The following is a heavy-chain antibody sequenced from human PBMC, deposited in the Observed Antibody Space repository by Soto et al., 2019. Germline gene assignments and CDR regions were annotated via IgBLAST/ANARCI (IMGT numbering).Heavy chain of an antibody. CDR2: ISSSSSYI. J-gene: IGHJ6*02. D-gene: IGHD2-2*01. CDR1: GFTFSSSS. V-gene: IGHV3-21*01. Sequence: PGGSLRLSCAASGFTFSSSSMNWVRQAPGTGLEWVSSISSSSSYIYYADSVKGRFTISRDNAKNSLYLQLNSLRAEDTAVYYCAREIVVARNYYGMDVWGQGTTVTVSS. CDR3: AREIVVARNYYGMDV.